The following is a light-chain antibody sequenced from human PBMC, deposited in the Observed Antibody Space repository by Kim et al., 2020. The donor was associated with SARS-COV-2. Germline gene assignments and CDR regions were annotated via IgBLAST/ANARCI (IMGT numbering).Light chain of an antibody. CDR1: QDIINY. CDR2: AAT. Sequence: ASVGDRVTITGRASQDIINYLAWFQQRPGRVPKLLFYAATILQSGVPSRFSGSGFGTDFTLTISSLQPEDVATYYCQRYDSAPRTFGQGTKVDIK. V-gene: IGKV1-27*01. CDR3: QRYDSAPRT. J-gene: IGKJ1*01.